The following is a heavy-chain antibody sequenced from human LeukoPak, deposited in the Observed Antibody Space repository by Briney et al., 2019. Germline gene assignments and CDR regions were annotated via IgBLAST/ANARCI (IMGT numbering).Heavy chain of an antibody. D-gene: IGHD6-6*01. V-gene: IGHV1-18*01. CDR1: GYTFTSYG. J-gene: IGHJ6*03. CDR3: ARSDVPYYYYMDV. Sequence: ASVKVSCKASGYTFTSYGISWVRQAPGQGLEWMGWISAYNGSTNYAQKLQGRVTMTTDTSTSTVYMELRSLRSDDTAVYYCARSDVPYYYYMDVWGKGTTVTVSS. CDR2: ISAYNGST.